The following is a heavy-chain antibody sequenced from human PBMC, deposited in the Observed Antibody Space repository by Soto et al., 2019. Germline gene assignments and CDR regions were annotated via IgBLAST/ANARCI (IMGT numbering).Heavy chain of an antibody. CDR2: ISANNGNT. CDR1: GYTFTSYG. J-gene: IGHJ4*02. D-gene: IGHD1-26*01. CDR3: ARDRGSYALDY. V-gene: IGHV1-18*01. Sequence: QVQLVQSGAEVKKPGASVKVSCKASGYTFTSYGISWVRQAPGQGLEWMGWISANNGNTNYAQKLQGRATMTTDTSTSTASMELRSLRSDDTAVYYCARDRGSYALDYWGQGTLVTVSS.